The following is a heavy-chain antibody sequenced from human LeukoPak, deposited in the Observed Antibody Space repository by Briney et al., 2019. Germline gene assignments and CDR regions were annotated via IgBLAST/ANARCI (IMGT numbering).Heavy chain of an antibody. CDR2: ISGSGGST. CDR1: GFTFSSYA. D-gene: IGHD3-10*01. Sequence: GGSLRLSCAASGFTFSSYAMSWVRQAPGKGLEWVSAISGSGGSTYYADSVKGRFTISRDNSKNTLYLQMNSLRAEDTAVYYCAKVPELIWFGELFLPYWGQGTLVTVSS. J-gene: IGHJ4*02. CDR3: AKVPELIWFGELFLPY. V-gene: IGHV3-23*01.